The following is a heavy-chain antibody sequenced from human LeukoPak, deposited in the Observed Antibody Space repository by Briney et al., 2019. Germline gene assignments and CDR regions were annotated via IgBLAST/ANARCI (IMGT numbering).Heavy chain of an antibody. V-gene: IGHV3-7*04. CDR1: GFTFSNYW. D-gene: IGHD1-1*01. CDR2: IKQDGSDK. CDR3: AREGAGTFDY. Sequence: GGSLRLSCAASGFTFSNYWMSWIRQAPGKGLEWVANIKQDGSDKYYVHSVKGRFTISRDNAKNSLYLLMNSVRAEDTAVYYCAREGAGTFDYWGQGTLVTVSS. J-gene: IGHJ4*02.